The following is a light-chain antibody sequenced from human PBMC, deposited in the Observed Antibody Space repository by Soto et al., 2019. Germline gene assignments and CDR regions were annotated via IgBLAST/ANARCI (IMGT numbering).Light chain of an antibody. Sequence: EIVLTQSPGILSLSPGERATLSCRASQPVSSSYLAWYQQKPGQAPRLLIYGASTRATGIPDGFSGSGSGTDFPLTISRLEPEDFAVYYCQQCGISTWPFGQGTKVDIK. J-gene: IGKJ1*01. CDR2: GAS. CDR3: QQCGISTWP. CDR1: QPVSSSY. V-gene: IGKV3-20*01.